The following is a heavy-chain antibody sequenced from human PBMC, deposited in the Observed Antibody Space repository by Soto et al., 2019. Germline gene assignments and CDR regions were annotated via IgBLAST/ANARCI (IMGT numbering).Heavy chain of an antibody. J-gene: IGHJ6*02. CDR2: IKSKTDGGTT. CDR3: STPLVGAGYYYYYYGMGV. D-gene: IGHD1-26*01. CDR1: GFTFINTR. V-gene: IGHV3-15*07. Sequence: CVALGFTFINTRMNWVRKAPGKGLEWDGRIKSKTDGGTTDYAAPVKGRFTISRDDSKNKLYLQMNSMKNENKYERYCSTPLVGAGYYYYYYGMGVWGRGTKFTVS.